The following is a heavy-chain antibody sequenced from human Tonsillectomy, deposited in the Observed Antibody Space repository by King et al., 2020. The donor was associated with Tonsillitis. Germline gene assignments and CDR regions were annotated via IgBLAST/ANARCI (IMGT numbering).Heavy chain of an antibody. CDR2: ISGSGGRT. J-gene: IGHJ4*02. CDR3: AKARGDFGYSYGNFDY. Sequence: VQLVESGGGLVQPGGTLRLSCAASGFTFSSYAMSCVRRAPGKGLEWGAGISGSGGRTYYADSVKGWFTISRDNSKNTLYLQMKSLIAEDTAVYYCAKARGDFGYSYGNFDYWGQGPLVTVSS. CDR1: GFTFSSYA. D-gene: IGHD5-18*01. V-gene: IGHV3-23*04.